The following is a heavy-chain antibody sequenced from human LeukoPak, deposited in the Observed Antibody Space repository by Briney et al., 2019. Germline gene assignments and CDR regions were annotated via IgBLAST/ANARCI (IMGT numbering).Heavy chain of an antibody. J-gene: IGHJ4*02. CDR2: IYPGDSDT. Sequence: GESLKISCKGSGYSFTNYWIGWVRQMPGKGLEWMGIIYPGDSDTRYSPSFQGQVTISADKSISAAYLQWSSLKASDTAMYYCASLDIVVVPAAMRDYWGQGTLVTVSS. CDR3: ASLDIVVVPAAMRDY. D-gene: IGHD2-2*01. V-gene: IGHV5-51*01. CDR1: GYSFTNYW.